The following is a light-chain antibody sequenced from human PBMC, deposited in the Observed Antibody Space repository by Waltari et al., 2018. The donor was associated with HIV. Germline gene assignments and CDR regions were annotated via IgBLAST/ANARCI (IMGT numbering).Light chain of an antibody. CDR2: VNSDGSL. Sequence: IMMTQTPSASATQGASVKYTCTLDNGKTSYVIAWHQQQPEKGTRYFMKVNSDGSLMKGDGTPDRFSGSSSGAERYLTISSLQSEDEADYYCQTWGAGFQVFGGGTKVTVL. CDR1: NGKTSYV. J-gene: IGLJ2*01. V-gene: IGLV4-69*01. CDR3: QTWGAGFQV.